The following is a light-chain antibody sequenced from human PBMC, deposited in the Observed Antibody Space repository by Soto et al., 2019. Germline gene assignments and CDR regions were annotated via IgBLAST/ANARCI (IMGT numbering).Light chain of an antibody. V-gene: IGLV1-51*01. CDR2: DND. CDR3: AAWDSSLGAGL. J-gene: IGLJ2*01. CDR1: SSNIGSNF. Sequence: QSVLTQPPSVSAAPGQKVTISCSGSSSNIGSNFVSWYQQHPGTSPQLLLYDNDQRPSGIPDRFSASKSGTSATLRITGLQTGDEADYYCAAWDSSLGAGLFGGGTKVTVL.